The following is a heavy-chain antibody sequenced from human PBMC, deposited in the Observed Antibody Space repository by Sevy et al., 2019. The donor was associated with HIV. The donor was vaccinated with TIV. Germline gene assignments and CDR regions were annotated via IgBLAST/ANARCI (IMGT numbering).Heavy chain of an antibody. CDR3: AKDAYCSGGSCYGGFDY. Sequence: GGSLRLSCAASGFTFSSYGMHWVRQAPGKGLEWVAVISYDGSNKYYADSVKGRFTISRDNSKNTLYLRMNSLRAEDTAVYYCAKDAYCSGGSCYGGFDYWGQGTLVTVSS. D-gene: IGHD2-15*01. J-gene: IGHJ4*02. CDR1: GFTFSSYG. V-gene: IGHV3-30*18. CDR2: ISYDGSNK.